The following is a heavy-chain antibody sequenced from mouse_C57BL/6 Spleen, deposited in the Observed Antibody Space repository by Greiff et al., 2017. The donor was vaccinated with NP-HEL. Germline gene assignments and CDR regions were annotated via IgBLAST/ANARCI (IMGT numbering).Heavy chain of an antibody. J-gene: IGHJ4*01. CDR1: GFSLTSYG. Sequence: QVQLKESGPGLVAPSQSLSITCTVSGFSLTSYGVHWVRQPPGKGLEWLVVIWSDGSTTYNSALKSRLSISKDNSKSQVFLKMNSLQTDDTAMYYCARHGGVIYYGNLYAMDYWGQGTSVTVSS. CDR3: ARHGGVIYYGNLYAMDY. D-gene: IGHD2-1*01. CDR2: IWSDGST. V-gene: IGHV2-6-1*01.